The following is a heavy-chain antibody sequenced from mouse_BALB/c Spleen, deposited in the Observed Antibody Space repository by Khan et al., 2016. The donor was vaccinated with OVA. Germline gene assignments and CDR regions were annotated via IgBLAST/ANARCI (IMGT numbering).Heavy chain of an antibody. CDR2: INTYTGQP. V-gene: IGHV9-3-1*01. Sequence: QIQLVQSGPELKKPGETVKISCTASGYTFTNYGMNWVKQAPGKGLKWMGWINTYTGQPTYPDEFKGRFAFSLETSASTAYLQINNRNNEDTATYFCARSNAYCYFDVWGAGTTVIVSS. CDR1: GYTFTNYG. CDR3: ARSNAYCYFDV. J-gene: IGHJ1*01.